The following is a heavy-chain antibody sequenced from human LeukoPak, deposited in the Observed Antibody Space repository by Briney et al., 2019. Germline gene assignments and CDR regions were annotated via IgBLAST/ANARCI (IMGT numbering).Heavy chain of an antibody. Sequence: GGSLRLSCAASGFTFDDYAMHWVRQAPGKGLEWVSGISWNSGSIGYADSVKGRFTISRDNSKNTLYLQMNSLRAEDTAVYYCARETGVSVYYFDYWGQGTLVTVSS. D-gene: IGHD3-3*01. CDR1: GFTFDDYA. CDR3: ARETGVSVYYFDY. V-gene: IGHV3-9*01. CDR2: ISWNSGSI. J-gene: IGHJ4*02.